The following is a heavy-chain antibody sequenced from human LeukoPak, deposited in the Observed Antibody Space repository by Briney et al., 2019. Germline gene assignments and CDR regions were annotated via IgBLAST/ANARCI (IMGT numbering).Heavy chain of an antibody. J-gene: IGHJ4*02. V-gene: IGHV3-7*01. CDR3: ARPRGYCSGGSCRYYFDY. Sequence: GGSLRLSCAASGFTFSSYWMSWVRQAPGKGLEWVANIKQDGSEKYYVDSVKGRFTISRDNAKNSLYLQMNSLRAEDTAVYYCARPRGYCSGGSCRYYFDYWGQGTLVTVS. CDR1: GFTFSSYW. CDR2: IKQDGSEK. D-gene: IGHD2-15*01.